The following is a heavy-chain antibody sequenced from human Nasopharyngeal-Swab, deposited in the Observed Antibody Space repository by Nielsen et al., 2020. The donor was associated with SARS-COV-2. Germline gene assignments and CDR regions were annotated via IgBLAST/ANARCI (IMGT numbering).Heavy chain of an antibody. J-gene: IGHJ6*02. Sequence: GGSLRLSCAASGFTFSDYGIQWVRQAPGKGLEWVGVVSSGGSNKYYSDSAKGRFALSRDNSKNTVDLQMNSLTAEDTAVYYCARDTSVDIVLLYYGMDVWGQGTTVTVSS. CDR1: GFTFSDYG. V-gene: IGHV3-30*03. CDR2: VSSGGSNK. CDR3: ARDTSVDIVLLYYGMDV. D-gene: IGHD5-12*01.